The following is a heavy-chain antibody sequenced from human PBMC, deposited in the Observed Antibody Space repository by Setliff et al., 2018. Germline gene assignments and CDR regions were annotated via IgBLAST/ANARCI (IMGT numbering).Heavy chain of an antibody. Sequence: PGESLKISCKGSGYSFSNCCIGWVRQMPGKGLEWMGIIYTGDSHTRYSPSLQGQVTISADKSISTAYLQWSSLKASDTAMYYSARVGDYNGYYNHYYMDVWGKGTTVTVSS. D-gene: IGHD3-16*01. CDR2: IYTGDSHT. J-gene: IGHJ6*03. V-gene: IGHV5-51*01. CDR1: GYSFSNCC. CDR3: ARVGDYNGYYNHYYMDV.